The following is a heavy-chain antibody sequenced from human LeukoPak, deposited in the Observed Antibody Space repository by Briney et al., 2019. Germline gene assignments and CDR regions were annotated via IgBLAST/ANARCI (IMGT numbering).Heavy chain of an antibody. CDR3: ARGQIPSGELLRFDC. V-gene: IGHV3-23*01. Sequence: GGSLRLSCTVSGFTFSNYAMSWVRQAPGKGLEWVSSISIRGVNPTYADSVKGRFTTSRDNSKNTLYLQMNSLRADDTAIYYCARGQIPSGELLRFDCWGQGTLVTVSS. J-gene: IGHJ4*02. CDR2: ISIRGVNP. CDR1: GFTFSNYA. D-gene: IGHD1-26*01.